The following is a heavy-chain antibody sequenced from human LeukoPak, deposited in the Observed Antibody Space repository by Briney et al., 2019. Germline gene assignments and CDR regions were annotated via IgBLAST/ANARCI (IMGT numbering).Heavy chain of an antibody. CDR3: AKAGGSMWYSPQFDY. V-gene: IGHV3-20*04. D-gene: IGHD6-13*01. CDR1: GFTFDDYG. Sequence: GGSLRLSCAASGFTFDDYGMSWVRQSPAKGLEWVSGINWNGGSTAYADSVKGRFTISRDNAKNSLYLQMNSLRADDTAVYYCAKAGGSMWYSPQFDYWGPGTPVTVSS. CDR2: INWNGGST. J-gene: IGHJ4*02.